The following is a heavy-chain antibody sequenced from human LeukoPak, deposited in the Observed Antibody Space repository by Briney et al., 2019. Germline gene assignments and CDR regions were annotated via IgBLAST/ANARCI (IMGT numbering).Heavy chain of an antibody. Sequence: PGGSLRLSCAASGFTFSSYSMNWVRQAPGKGLEWVSSISTSSSYIYYADSVKGRFTISRDNAKNSLYLQMNSLRAEDTAIYYCAELGITMIGGVWGKGTTVTISS. V-gene: IGHV3-21*01. J-gene: IGHJ6*04. CDR2: ISTSSSYI. CDR1: GFTFSSYS. CDR3: AELGITMIGGV. D-gene: IGHD3-10*02.